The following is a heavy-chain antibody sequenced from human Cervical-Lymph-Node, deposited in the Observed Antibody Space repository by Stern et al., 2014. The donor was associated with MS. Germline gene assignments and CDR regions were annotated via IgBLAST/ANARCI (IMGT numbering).Heavy chain of an antibody. Sequence: VQLVESGAEVKKPGSSVKVSCKASGGTFSSYAISWVRQAPGQGLEWMGGIIPIFDIANYAQKFQGRVTIIADKSTRTAYMELSSLRSEDTAVYYCARADTPYYYYAMDVWGQGTTVTVFS. CDR3: ARADTPYYYYAMDV. V-gene: IGHV1-69*17. D-gene: IGHD2-2*02. CDR2: IIPIFDIA. CDR1: GGTFSSYA. J-gene: IGHJ6*02.